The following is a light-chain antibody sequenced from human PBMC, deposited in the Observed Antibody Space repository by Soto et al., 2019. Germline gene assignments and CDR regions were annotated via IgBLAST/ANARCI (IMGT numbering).Light chain of an antibody. V-gene: IGLV1-44*01. CDR2: SNN. CDR1: SSNIGSNT. CDR3: AAWDDSLNGYYV. J-gene: IGLJ1*01. Sequence: QSVLTQPPSASVTPGQRVTISCSGSSSNIGSNTVNWYQQLPGTAPKLLIYSNNQRPSGVPDRFSGSKSGTSASLAISGLQSEDEADYYCAAWDDSLNGYYVFGTGTK.